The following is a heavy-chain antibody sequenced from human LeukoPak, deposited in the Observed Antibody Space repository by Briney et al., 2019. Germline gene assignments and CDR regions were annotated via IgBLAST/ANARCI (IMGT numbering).Heavy chain of an antibody. CDR2: INHSGST. J-gene: IGHJ4*02. D-gene: IGHD3-10*01. V-gene: IGHV4-34*01. CDR3: ARGRWVGYYGSGRGYYFDY. Sequence: GSLRLSCAASGFTFSSYAMSWVRQPPGKGLEWIGEINHSGSTNYNPSLKSRVTISVDTSKNQFSLKLSSVTAADTAVYYCARGRWVGYYGSGRGYYFDYWGQGTLVTVSS. CDR1: GFTFSSYA.